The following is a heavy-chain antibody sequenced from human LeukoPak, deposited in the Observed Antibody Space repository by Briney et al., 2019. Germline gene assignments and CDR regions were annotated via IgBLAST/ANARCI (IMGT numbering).Heavy chain of an antibody. CDR1: GGTFSSYA. CDR2: IIPIFGTA. Sequence: SVKVSCKASGGTFSSYAITWVRQAPGQGLEWMGGIIPIFGTASYAQIFQGRVTITADESTRTAYMELSSLRSEDTAVYYCARVGLEDVFDIWGQGTMVTVSS. J-gene: IGHJ3*02. CDR3: ARVGLEDVFDI. D-gene: IGHD3-3*01. V-gene: IGHV1-69*13.